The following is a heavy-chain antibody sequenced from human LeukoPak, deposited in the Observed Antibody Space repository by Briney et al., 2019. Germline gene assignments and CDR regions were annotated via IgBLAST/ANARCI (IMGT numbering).Heavy chain of an antibody. D-gene: IGHD6-6*01. Sequence: VASVKVSCKASGGTFSSYAISWVRQAPGQGLEWMGGIIPIFGTANYAQKFQGRVTITTDESTSTAYMELSSLRSEDTAVYYCARDHRVYSSSPDYYFDYWGQGTLVTVSS. V-gene: IGHV1-69*05. CDR2: IIPIFGTA. CDR3: ARDHRVYSSSPDYYFDY. J-gene: IGHJ4*02. CDR1: GGTFSSYA.